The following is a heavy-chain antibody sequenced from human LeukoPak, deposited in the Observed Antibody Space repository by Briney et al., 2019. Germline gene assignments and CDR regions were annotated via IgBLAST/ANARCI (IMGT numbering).Heavy chain of an antibody. CDR1: GFTFSSYE. Sequence: GGSLRLSCAASGFTFSSYEMNWVRQAPGKGLEWVSYISSSGSTIYYADSVKGRFTISRDNAKNSPYLQMNSLRAEDTAVYYCARDREGYYYDSSGYFVFDYWGQGTLVTVSS. CDR2: ISSSGSTI. J-gene: IGHJ4*02. D-gene: IGHD3-22*01. V-gene: IGHV3-48*03. CDR3: ARDREGYYYDSSGYFVFDY.